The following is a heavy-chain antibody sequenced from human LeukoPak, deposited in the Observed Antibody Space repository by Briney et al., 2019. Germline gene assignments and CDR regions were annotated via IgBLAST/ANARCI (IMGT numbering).Heavy chain of an antibody. J-gene: IGHJ4*02. D-gene: IGHD2-15*01. CDR3: AKASRYCSGGNCYSHYFDY. CDR1: GFTFSSYG. CDR2: MRYDGNNK. Sequence: GGSLRLSCAASGFTFSSYGMHWVRQAPGKGLEWVAFMRYDGNNKYYADSVKGRFTISRDNSKNTLSLQMNSLRAEDTAVYYCAKASRYCSGGNCYSHYFDYWGQGTLVTVSS. V-gene: IGHV3-30*02.